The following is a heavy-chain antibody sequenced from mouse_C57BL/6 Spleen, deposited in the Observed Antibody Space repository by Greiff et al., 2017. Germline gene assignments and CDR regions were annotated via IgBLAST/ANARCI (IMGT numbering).Heavy chain of an antibody. D-gene: IGHD2-5*01. CDR1: GYAFSSYW. CDR3: ARGYYSNYGYYFDY. J-gene: IGHJ2*01. CDR2: IYPGDGDT. V-gene: IGHV1-80*01. Sequence: VQLQQSGAELVKPGASVKISCKASGYAFSSYWMNWVKQRPGKGLEWIGQIYPGDGDTNYNGKFKGKATLTADKSSSTAYMQLSSLTSEDSAVYFCARGYYSNYGYYFDYWGQGTTLTVSS.